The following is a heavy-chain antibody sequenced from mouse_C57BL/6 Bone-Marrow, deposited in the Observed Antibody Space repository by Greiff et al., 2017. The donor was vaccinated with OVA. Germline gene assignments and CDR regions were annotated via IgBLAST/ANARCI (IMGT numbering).Heavy chain of an antibody. D-gene: IGHD1-1*01. CDR1: GYTFTDYY. CDR2: INPNNGGT. Sequence: VQLQQSGPELVKPGASVKISCKASGYTFTDYYMNWVKQSHGKSLEWIGDINPNNGGTSYNQKFKGKATLTVDKSSSTAYMELRSLTSEDSAVYYCASDDYGSSYGPYWGQGTLVTVSA. V-gene: IGHV1-26*01. CDR3: ASDDYGSSYGPY. J-gene: IGHJ3*01.